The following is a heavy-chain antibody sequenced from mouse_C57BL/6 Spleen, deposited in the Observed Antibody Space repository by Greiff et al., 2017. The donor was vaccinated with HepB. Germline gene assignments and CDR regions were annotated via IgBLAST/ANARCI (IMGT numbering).Heavy chain of an antibody. Sequence: VQLKESGAELVRPGASVKLSCTASGFNIKDDYMHWVKQRPEQGLEWIGWIDPENGDTEYASKFQGKATITADTSSNTAYLQLSSLTSEDTAVYYCTTSNYGSREAWFAYWGQGTLVTVSA. D-gene: IGHD1-1*01. CDR3: TTSNYGSREAWFAY. J-gene: IGHJ3*01. CDR1: GFNIKDDY. CDR2: IDPENGDT. V-gene: IGHV14-4*01.